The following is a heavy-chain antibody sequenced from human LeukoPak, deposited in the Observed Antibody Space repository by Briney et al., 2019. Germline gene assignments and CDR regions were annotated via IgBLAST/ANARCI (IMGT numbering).Heavy chain of an antibody. J-gene: IGHJ3*02. D-gene: IGHD3-16*02. V-gene: IGHV1-24*01. CDR3: ATDGGGVIGAFDI. Sequence: GASVKVSCKVSGYTLTELSMHWVRQAPGKGLEWMGGFDPEDGETVYAQKFQGRVTMTEDTSTDTAYMELSSLRSEDTAVYYCATDGGGVIGAFDIWGQGTMVTVSS. CDR2: FDPEDGET. CDR1: GYTLTELS.